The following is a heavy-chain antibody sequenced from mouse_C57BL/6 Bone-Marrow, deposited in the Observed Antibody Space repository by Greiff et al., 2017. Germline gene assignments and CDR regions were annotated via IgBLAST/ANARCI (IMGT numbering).Heavy chain of an antibody. V-gene: IGHV5-4*01. CDR1: GFTFSSYA. J-gene: IGHJ2*01. D-gene: IGHD3-2*02. CDR2: ISDGGSYT. Sequence: EVKLMESGGGLVKPGGSLKLSCAASGFTFSSYAMSWVRQTPEKRLEWVATISDGGSYTYYPDNVKGRFTISRDNAKNNLYLQMSHLKSEDTAMYYGARDLRPYYFDYWGQGTTLTVSS. CDR3: ARDLRPYYFDY.